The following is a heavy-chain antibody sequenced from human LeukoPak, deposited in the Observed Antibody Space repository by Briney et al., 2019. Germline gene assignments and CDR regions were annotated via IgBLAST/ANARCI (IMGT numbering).Heavy chain of an antibody. V-gene: IGHV1-69*05. D-gene: IGHD1-7*01. Sequence: ASVKVSCKASGYTFTSYGISWVRQAPGQGLEWMGGIIPIFGTANYAQKFQGRVTITTDESTSTAYMELSSLRSEDTAVYYCARVVRTGTTVDAFDIWGQGTMVTVSS. CDR2: IIPIFGTA. CDR3: ARVVRTGTTVDAFDI. J-gene: IGHJ3*02. CDR1: GYTFTSYG.